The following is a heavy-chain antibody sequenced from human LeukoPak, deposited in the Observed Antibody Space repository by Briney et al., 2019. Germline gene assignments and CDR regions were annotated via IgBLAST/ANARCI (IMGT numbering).Heavy chain of an antibody. CDR1: GFTFSSYE. CDR3: ATIYYYGSGSRPDY. J-gene: IGHJ4*02. D-gene: IGHD3-10*01. CDR2: ISSSGSTI. Sequence: GGSLRLSCAASGFTFSSYEMNWVRQAPGKGLEWVSYISSSGSTIYYADSVKGRFTISRDNAKNSLYLQMNSLRAEDAAVYYCATIYYYGSGSRPDYWGQGTLVTVSS. V-gene: IGHV3-48*03.